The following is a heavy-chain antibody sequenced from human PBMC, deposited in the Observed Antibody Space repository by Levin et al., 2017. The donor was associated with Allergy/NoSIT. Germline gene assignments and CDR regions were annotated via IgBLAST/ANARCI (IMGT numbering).Heavy chain of an antibody. CDR3: ARVRHHYDTSGYFYDPTFFDY. V-gene: IGHV4-59*01. CDR1: GVPISGNY. J-gene: IGHJ4*02. D-gene: IGHD3-22*01. Sequence: SETLSLTCTVSGVPISGNYWSWIRQPPGKGLEWIGYIYYSGSTNYNPSLKSRVTISLDTSRKQFSLKLRSVIAADTATYYCARVRHHYDTSGYFYDPTFFDYWGQGKPVTVSS. CDR2: IYYSGST.